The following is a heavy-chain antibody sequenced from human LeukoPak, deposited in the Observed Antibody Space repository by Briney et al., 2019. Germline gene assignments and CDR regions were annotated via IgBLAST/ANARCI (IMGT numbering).Heavy chain of an antibody. CDR1: GGSISSSSYY. V-gene: IGHV4-39*07. CDR3: AGSSSWYVLDY. Sequence: SETLSLICTVSGGSISSSSYYWGWIRQPPGKGLEWIRSIYYSGSTYYNPSLKSRVTISVDTSKNQFSLKLSSVTAADTAVYYCAGSSSWYVLDYWGQGTLVTVSS. CDR2: IYYSGST. D-gene: IGHD6-13*01. J-gene: IGHJ4*02.